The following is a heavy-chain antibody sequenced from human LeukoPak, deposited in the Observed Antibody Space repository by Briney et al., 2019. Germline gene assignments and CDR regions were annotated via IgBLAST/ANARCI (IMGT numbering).Heavy chain of an antibody. CDR1: GGSISSGGYY. Sequence: SETLSLTCTVSGGSISSGGYYWSWIRQHPGKGLEWIGYIYYSGSTYYNPSLKSRVTISVDTSKNQFSLKLNSVTAADTAVYYCARIRYCSGGSCSWGQGTLVTVSS. CDR3: ARIRYCSGGSCS. CDR2: IYYSGST. V-gene: IGHV4-31*03. J-gene: IGHJ5*02. D-gene: IGHD2-15*01.